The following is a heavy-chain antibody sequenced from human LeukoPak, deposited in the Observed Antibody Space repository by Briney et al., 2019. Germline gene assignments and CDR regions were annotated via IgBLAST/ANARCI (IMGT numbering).Heavy chain of an antibody. V-gene: IGHV1-8*03. CDR1: GYTFTSYD. D-gene: IGHD3-3*01. CDR3: ARGKSEGTYYDFWSGYLGPYYYYYMDV. Sequence: GASVKVSCKASGYTFTSYDINWVRQATGQGLEWMGWMNPNSGNTGYAQKFQGRVTITRNTSISTAYMELSSLRSEDTAVYYCARGKSEGTYYDFWSGYLGPYYYYYMDVWGKGTTVTVSS. CDR2: MNPNSGNT. J-gene: IGHJ6*03.